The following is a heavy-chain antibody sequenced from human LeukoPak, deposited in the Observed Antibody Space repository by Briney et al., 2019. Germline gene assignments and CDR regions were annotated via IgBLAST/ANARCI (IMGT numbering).Heavy chain of an antibody. D-gene: IGHD3-22*01. V-gene: IGHV4-39*07. CDR2: IYYSGST. Sequence: PSETLSLTCTVSGGSISSSSYYWGWIRQPPWKGLEWIGSIYYSGSTYYNPSLKSRVTISVDTSKNQFSLKLSSVTAADTAVYYCEVDYYDSSHYWGQGTLVTVSS. CDR3: EVDYYDSSHY. CDR1: GGSISSSSYY. J-gene: IGHJ4*02.